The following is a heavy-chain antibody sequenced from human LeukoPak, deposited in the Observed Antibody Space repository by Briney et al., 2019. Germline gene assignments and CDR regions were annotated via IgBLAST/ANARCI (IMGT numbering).Heavy chain of an antibody. CDR2: INQDGSET. Sequence: GGSLRLSCAASGITVNTNYMSWVRQAPGKGLEWVANINQDGSETYYVDSVRGRFTISRDNAKNSLYLQMNSLRAEDTAVYYCARDIVPPGICFDFWGQGTLVTVSS. CDR3: ARDIVPPGICFDF. CDR1: GITVNTNY. J-gene: IGHJ4*02. D-gene: IGHD2-2*01. V-gene: IGHV3-7*01.